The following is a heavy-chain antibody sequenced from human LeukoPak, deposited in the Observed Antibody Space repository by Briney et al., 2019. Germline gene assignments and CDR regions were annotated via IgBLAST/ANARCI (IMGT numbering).Heavy chain of an antibody. CDR2: IDNDGRET. J-gene: IGHJ3*02. Sequence: GRSLRRSCAAAGFNFSSYWTDCVRQAPGEGLVYDSRIDNDGRETTYAYCVNGRFPHYRANGTNIFYLQMDSLRADDTAVYYCARGVRHHAFDSWGQGTMVTVSS. CDR3: ARGVRHHAFDS. D-gene: IGHD2-21*01. V-gene: IGHV3-74*01. CDR1: GFNFSSYW.